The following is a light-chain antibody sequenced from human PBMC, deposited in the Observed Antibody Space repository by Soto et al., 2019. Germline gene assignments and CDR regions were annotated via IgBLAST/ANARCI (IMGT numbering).Light chain of an antibody. J-gene: IGKJ1*01. V-gene: IGKV1-5*01. Sequence: DIQMTQSPSTLSASVGERVTITCRASQSVSNWLAWYQQKPGKAPNLLIYDVSSLESGVPSRFSGSGSGTEFILTISSLQXXXXATYYCQQYDSYSWTFGQGTKVEMK. CDR3: QQYDSYSWT. CDR1: QSVSNW. CDR2: DVS.